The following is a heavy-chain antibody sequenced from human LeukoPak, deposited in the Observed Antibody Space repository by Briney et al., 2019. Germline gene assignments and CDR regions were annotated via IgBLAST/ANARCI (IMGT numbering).Heavy chain of an antibody. CDR3: ARAYCSSITCFE. V-gene: IGHV3-48*01. J-gene: IGHJ4*02. CDR2: ISTSYSGI. Sequence: TGGSLRHSCAASGFIVSRYSMTWVRQAPGKGLEWVSSISTSYSGIYYADSVKGRFTISRDNAKNSLYLQMDSLRADDTAVYYCARAYCSSITCFEWGQGTLVTVSS. CDR1: GFIVSRYS. D-gene: IGHD2-2*01.